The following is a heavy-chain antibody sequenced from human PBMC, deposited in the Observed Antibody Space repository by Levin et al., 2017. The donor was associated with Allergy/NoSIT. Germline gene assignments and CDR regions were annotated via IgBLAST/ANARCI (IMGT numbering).Heavy chain of an antibody. CDR1: GGTFSSYA. V-gene: IGHV1-69*01. J-gene: IGHJ4*02. CDR2: IIPIFGTA. Sequence: KISCKASGGTFSSYAISWVRQAPGQGLEWMGGIIPIFGTANYAQKFQGRVTITADESTSTAYMELSSLRSEDTAVYYCAREGVGATMGYFDYWGQGTLVTVSS. D-gene: IGHD1-26*01. CDR3: AREGVGATMGYFDY.